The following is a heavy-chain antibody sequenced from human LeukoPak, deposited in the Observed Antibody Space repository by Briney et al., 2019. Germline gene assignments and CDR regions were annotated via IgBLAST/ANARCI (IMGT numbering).Heavy chain of an antibody. CDR1: GFTFDDYA. V-gene: IGHV3-43D*03. J-gene: IGHJ4*02. CDR3: AKDIGPDPYYYDSSGYPDY. Sequence: GGSLRLSCAASGFTFDDYAMHWVRQAPGKGLEWVSLISWDGGSTYYADSVKGRFTISRDNSKNSLYLQMNSLRAEDTALYYCAKDIGPDPYYYDSSGYPDYWGQGTLVTVSS. CDR2: ISWDGGST. D-gene: IGHD3-22*01.